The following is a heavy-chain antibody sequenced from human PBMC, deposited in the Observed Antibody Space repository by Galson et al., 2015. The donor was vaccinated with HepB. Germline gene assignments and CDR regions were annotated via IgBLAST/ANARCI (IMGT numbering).Heavy chain of an antibody. D-gene: IGHD1-26*01. CDR2: IWYDGSNK. V-gene: IGHV3-33*01. CDR3: ARDWVRSPSSLGY. J-gene: IGHJ4*02. CDR1: GFTFSSYG. Sequence: SLRLSCAASGFTFSSYGMHWVRQAPGKGLEWVAVIWYDGSNKYYADSVKGRFTISRDNSKNTLYLQMNSLRAEDTAVYYCARDWVRSPSSLGYWGQGTLVTVSS.